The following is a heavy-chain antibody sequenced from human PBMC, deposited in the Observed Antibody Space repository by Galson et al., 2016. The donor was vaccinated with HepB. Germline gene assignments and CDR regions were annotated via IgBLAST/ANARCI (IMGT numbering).Heavy chain of an antibody. CDR1: GFTFSKYG. V-gene: IGHV3-74*03. CDR3: AKDQIVVVVTGAFDI. CDR2: INGEGSST. Sequence: SLRLSCAASGFTFSKYGMFWVRQAPGKGLVWVSYINGEGSSTTYADSVRGRFTFSRDNAKNTLYLQMNSLRVEDTAMYYCAKDQIVVVVTGAFDIWGQGTMVTVSS. J-gene: IGHJ3*02. D-gene: IGHD2-15*01.